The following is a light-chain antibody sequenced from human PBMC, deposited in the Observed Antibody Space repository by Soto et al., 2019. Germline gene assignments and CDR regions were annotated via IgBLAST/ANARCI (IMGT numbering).Light chain of an antibody. CDR1: QSVIISY. CDR3: QYYGRSPWT. CDR2: GAS. J-gene: IGKJ4*02. V-gene: IGKV3-20*01. Sequence: EIVLTQSPATLSLSPGERATLSCRASQSVIISYLAWYHQRRCHSPSLLIYGASSRATGIPDRFSGSGSGTDFSVTISIVGAEYRAVLCWQYYGRSPWTFGGGTKVDIK.